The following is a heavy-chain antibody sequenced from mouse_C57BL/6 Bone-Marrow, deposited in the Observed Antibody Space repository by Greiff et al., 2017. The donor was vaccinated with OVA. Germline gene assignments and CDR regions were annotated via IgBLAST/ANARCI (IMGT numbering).Heavy chain of an antibody. CDR3: ARARDGYYWYFDV. CDR2: IYPGGGYT. J-gene: IGHJ1*03. Sequence: VQLQQSGAELVRPGTSVKMSCKASGYTFTNYWIGWAKQRPGHGLEWIGDIYPGGGYTNYNEKFKGQATLTADKSYSTAYMQFSSLTSEDSAISYCARARDGYYWYFDVWGTGTTVTVSS. V-gene: IGHV1-63*01. CDR1: GYTFTNYW. D-gene: IGHD2-3*01.